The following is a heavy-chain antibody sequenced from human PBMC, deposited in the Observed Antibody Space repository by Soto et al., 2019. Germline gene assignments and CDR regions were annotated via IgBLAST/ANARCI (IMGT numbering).Heavy chain of an antibody. D-gene: IGHD3-9*01. Sequence: PSETLSLTCGVYGGSFSGSFWSWIRQPPGKGLEWLGEINDSGSTNYNPSLKSRVSISVDTSKNQFSLNLRSVTAADTAVYYCARRARYFDWIFDYWGQGTLVTVSS. CDR3: ARRARYFDWIFDY. CDR2: INDSGST. V-gene: IGHV4-34*01. J-gene: IGHJ4*02. CDR1: GGSFSGSF.